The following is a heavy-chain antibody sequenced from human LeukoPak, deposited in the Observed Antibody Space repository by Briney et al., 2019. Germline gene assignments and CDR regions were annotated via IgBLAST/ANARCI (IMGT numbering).Heavy chain of an antibody. D-gene: IGHD3-3*01. CDR2: IYYSGST. CDR1: GGSISSYY. CDR3: ARSPVLRFLEWPYLDY. V-gene: IGHV4-59*01. J-gene: IGHJ4*02. Sequence: PSETLSLTCTVSGGSISSYYWSWIRQPPGKGLEWIWYIYYSGSTNYNPSLKSRVTISADTSKNQFSLKLSSVTAADTAVYYCARSPVLRFLEWPYLDYWGQGTLVTVSS.